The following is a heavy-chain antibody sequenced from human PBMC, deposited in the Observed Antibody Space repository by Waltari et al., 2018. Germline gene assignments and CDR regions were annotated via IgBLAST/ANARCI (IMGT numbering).Heavy chain of an antibody. CDR3: VKGEIYGNSPKD. Sequence: QVQLVESGGGVVQPGGSLRLSCAASGFTFNSYTMHWVRQAPGEGLEWMTFIEFDGSNQYYVDSVKGRFIISRDNSKNIVYLQMNSLRPEDTAVYYCVKGEIYGNSPKDWGQGTLVTVSS. V-gene: IGHV3-30*02. J-gene: IGHJ4*02. CDR1: GFTFNSYT. D-gene: IGHD3-10*01. CDR2: IEFDGSNQ.